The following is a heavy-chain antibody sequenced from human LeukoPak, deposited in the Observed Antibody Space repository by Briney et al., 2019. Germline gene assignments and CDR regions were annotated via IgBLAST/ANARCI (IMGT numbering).Heavy chain of an antibody. J-gene: IGHJ4*02. Sequence: ASVKVSCKVSGYTFTKYAMNWVRQAPGQGLEWMGWISAYNGNTNYAQKLQGRVTMTTDTSTGTAYMELRSLRSDDTAMYYCARKYSSSWFSTLFDFWGQGTLVTVSS. CDR2: ISAYNGNT. V-gene: IGHV1-18*01. CDR1: GYTFTKYA. CDR3: ARKYSSSWFSTLFDF. D-gene: IGHD6-13*01.